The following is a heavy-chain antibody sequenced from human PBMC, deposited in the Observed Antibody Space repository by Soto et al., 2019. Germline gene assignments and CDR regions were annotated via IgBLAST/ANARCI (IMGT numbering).Heavy chain of an antibody. CDR2: VYYSRSN. CDR3: ARDTTPAL. Sequence: QVQLQESGPGLVKPSETLSLTCTVSGASISSYYWSWIRQPPGKGLEWIGYVYYSRSNNYNPPLKSRVTISVDTSKKPFSLKLSSVTAADTAMYYCARDTTPALWGQGTLVTVSS. V-gene: IGHV4-59*01. CDR1: GASISSYY. J-gene: IGHJ4*02. D-gene: IGHD1-1*01.